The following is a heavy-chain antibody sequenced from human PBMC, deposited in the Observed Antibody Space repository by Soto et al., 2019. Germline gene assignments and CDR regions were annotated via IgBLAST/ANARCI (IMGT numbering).Heavy chain of an antibody. CDR2: ITHSGST. V-gene: IGHV4-34*01. D-gene: IGHD2-15*01. CDR1: GGSFSGYY. J-gene: IGHJ5*02. CDR3: ARVVVAEDDNWFDP. Sequence: QVQLQQWGAGLLKPSETLSLTCAVYGGSFSGYYWSWIRQPPGKGLEWIGEITHSGSTKYNPSLKSRVTISVDTSKTQFALKLSSVTAADTAVYYCARVVVAEDDNWFDPWGQGTLVTVSS.